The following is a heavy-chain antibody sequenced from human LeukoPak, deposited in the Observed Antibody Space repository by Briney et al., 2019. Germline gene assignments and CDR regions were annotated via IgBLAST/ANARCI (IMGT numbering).Heavy chain of an antibody. CDR1: GFTFSSYW. D-gene: IGHD7-27*01. V-gene: IGHV3-21*01. CDR2: VIVPTGSM. J-gene: IGHJ4*02. Sequence: GGSLRLSRAASGFTFSSYWMSWVRQAPGKGLEWVSSVIVPTGSMYYGDSVKGRFTISRDNAMNSLYLQMSSLRAEDTAVYYCARDFARTGEYRHFDYWGQGTLVIVSS. CDR3: ARDFARTGEYRHFDY.